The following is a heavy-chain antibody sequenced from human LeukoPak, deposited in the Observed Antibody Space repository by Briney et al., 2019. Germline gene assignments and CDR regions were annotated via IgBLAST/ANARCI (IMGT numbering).Heavy chain of an antibody. J-gene: IGHJ5*02. CDR2: ISSSGST. CDR1: GDSISSGDYY. V-gene: IGHV4-61*02. D-gene: IGHD6-19*01. CDR3: ARGGIAVAGRPQSTYNWFDP. Sequence: SETLSLTCTVSGDSISSGDYYWSWIRQPAGKGLEWIGRISSSGSTNYNPSLKSRVTISVDTSKNQFSLKLSSVTAADTAVYYCARGGIAVAGRPQSTYNWFDPWGQGTLVTVSS.